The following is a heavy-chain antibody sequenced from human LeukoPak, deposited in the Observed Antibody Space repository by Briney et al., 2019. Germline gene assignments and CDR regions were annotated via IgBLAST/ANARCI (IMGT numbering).Heavy chain of an antibody. CDR2: IYYSGST. CDR3: ARHCSGGSYYPPVYGMDV. Sequence: PSETLSLTCTVSGGSISSYYWSWIRQPPGKGLEWIGYIYYSGSTNYNPSLKSRVTISVDTSKNQFSLKLSSVTAADTAVYYCARHCSGGSYYPPVYGMDVWGQGTTVTVSS. D-gene: IGHD2-15*01. J-gene: IGHJ6*02. V-gene: IGHV4-59*01. CDR1: GGSISSYY.